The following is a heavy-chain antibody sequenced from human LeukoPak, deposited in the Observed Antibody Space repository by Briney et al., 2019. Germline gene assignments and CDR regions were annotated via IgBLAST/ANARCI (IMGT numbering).Heavy chain of an antibody. J-gene: IGHJ6*03. Sequence: GGSPRLSCAASGFSFGSYAMSWVRQAPGKGLEWVSAISGSGGSTYYADSVKGRFTISRDNSKNTLYLQMNSLRAEDTAVYYCAREGYCSSTSCFYYYYYMDVWGKGTTVTVSS. CDR3: AREGYCSSTSCFYYYYYMDV. CDR1: GFSFGSYA. D-gene: IGHD2-2*01. V-gene: IGHV3-23*01. CDR2: ISGSGGST.